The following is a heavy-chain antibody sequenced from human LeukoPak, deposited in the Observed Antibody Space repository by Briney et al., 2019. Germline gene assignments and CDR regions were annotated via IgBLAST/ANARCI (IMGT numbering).Heavy chain of an antibody. CDR1: GFTFSTFW. V-gene: IGHV3-7*02. J-gene: IGHJ4*02. D-gene: IGHD3-10*01. CDR3: ASYSSSRGDIEY. CDR2: IKQDGSEK. Sequence: GGSLRLSCAASGFTFSTFWMNWVRQAPGKGLESVANIKQDGSEKHYLDSVKGRFTISRDNAKNSLYLQMNSLRAEDTAVYYCASYSSSRGDIEYWGQGTLVTVSS.